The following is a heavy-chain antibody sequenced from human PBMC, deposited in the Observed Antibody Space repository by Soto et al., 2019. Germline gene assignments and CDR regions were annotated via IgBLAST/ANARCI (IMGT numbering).Heavy chain of an antibody. CDR1: GGSISSSSYY. D-gene: IGHD1-1*01. CDR2: IYYSGST. V-gene: IGHV4-39*01. CDR3: ARQTTGTTNWFDP. J-gene: IGHJ5*02. Sequence: SETLSLTCTVSGGSISSSSYYWGWIRQPPGKGLEWIGSIYYSGSTYYNPSLKSRVTISVDTSKNQFSLKLSSVTAADTAVYYCARQTTGTTNWFDPWGQGTLVTFSS.